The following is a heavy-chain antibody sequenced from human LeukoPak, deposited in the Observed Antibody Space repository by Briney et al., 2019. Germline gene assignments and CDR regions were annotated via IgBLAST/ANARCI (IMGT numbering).Heavy chain of an antibody. CDR2: MSPNSGKS. J-gene: IGHJ4*02. Sequence: ASVKVSCKASGYILTSYDIIWVRLATGERLEWLGLMSPNSGKSGYHHNFQGKVTMTRSTALSTAYMELSRLKSDETAVYYCTRGPPNWGYDFWGQGTLVSVPS. CDR3: TRGPPNWGYDF. D-gene: IGHD3/OR15-3a*01. V-gene: IGHV1-8*01. CDR1: GYILTSYD.